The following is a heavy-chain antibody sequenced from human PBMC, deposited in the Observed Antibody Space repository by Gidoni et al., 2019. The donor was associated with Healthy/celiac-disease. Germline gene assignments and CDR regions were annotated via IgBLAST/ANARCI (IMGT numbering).Heavy chain of an antibody. Sequence: EVQLLESGGGLVQPGGSLRLSCAASGFTFSSYAMSWVRQAPGKGLEWVSAISGSGGSTYYADSVKGRFTISRDNSKNTLYLQMNSLRAEDTAVYYCAKETTLTYYDSSGYYSNWGQGTLVTVSS. D-gene: IGHD3-22*01. V-gene: IGHV3-23*01. J-gene: IGHJ4*02. CDR3: AKETTLTYYDSSGYYSN. CDR2: ISGSGGST. CDR1: GFTFSSYA.